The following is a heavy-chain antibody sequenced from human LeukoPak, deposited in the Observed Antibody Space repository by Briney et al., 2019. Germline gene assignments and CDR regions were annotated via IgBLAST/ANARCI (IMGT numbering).Heavy chain of an antibody. CDR2: ILNDGGST. V-gene: IGHV3-74*01. J-gene: IGHJ4*02. CDR1: GVTFNRYW. D-gene: IGHD5-18*01. Sequence: GGSLRLSCAASGVTFNRYWMHWVRQAPGEGPVWVAHILNDGGSTSYADSVKGRFTISRDNAKNTLSLQMNSLSAEKTAFYYCERHNYGYDYWGQGTPVTVSS. CDR3: ERHNYGYDY.